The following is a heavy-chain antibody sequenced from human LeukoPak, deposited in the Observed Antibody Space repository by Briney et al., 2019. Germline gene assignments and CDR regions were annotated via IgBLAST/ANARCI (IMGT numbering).Heavy chain of an antibody. CDR1: GGSISSSSYY. V-gene: IGHV4-39*02. CDR3: AREWYYYGSGSYCNWFDP. CDR2: IYYSGST. D-gene: IGHD3-10*01. Sequence: NPSETLSLTCTVSGGSISSSSYYWGWIRQPPGKGLEWIGSIYYSGSTYYNPSLKSRVTISVDTSKNQFSLKLSSVTAADTAVYYCAREWYYYGSGSYCNWFDPWGQGTLVTVSS. J-gene: IGHJ5*02.